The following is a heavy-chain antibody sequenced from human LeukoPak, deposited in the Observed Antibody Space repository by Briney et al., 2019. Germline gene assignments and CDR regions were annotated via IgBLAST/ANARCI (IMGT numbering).Heavy chain of an antibody. CDR1: GFNFGDYA. CDR3: TRRAARWQFDL. J-gene: IGHJ2*01. D-gene: IGHD5-24*01. CDR2: IIWKTGNG. Sequence: PGRSLRLSCAVSGFNFGDYAMHWVRQAPGRGLEWVSGIIWKTGNGIYADSVKGRFTISRDNAKNSLYLQMSSLRAEDTALYYCTRRAARWQFDLWGRGTLLTVSS. V-gene: IGHV3-9*01.